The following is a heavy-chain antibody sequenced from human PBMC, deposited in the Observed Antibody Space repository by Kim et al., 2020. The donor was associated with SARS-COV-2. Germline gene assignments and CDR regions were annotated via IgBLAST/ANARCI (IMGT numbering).Heavy chain of an antibody. D-gene: IGHD3-22*01. CDR2: IYKTGGT. CDR3: ARDSNYFDSSGPHGDAFDI. Sequence: SETLSLTCSVSGGSFSSYYWSWIRQPPGKGLEWIWYIYKTGGTQYNPSLKSRATLSVDTSKNQFSLKVNSVTAWDTAVYYCARDSNYFDSSGPHGDAFDIWGQGTLVTVSS. CDR1: GGSFSSYY. J-gene: IGHJ3*02. V-gene: IGHV4-59*01.